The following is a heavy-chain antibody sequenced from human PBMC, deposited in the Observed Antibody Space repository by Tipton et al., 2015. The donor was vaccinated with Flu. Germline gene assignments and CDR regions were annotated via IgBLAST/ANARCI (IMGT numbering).Heavy chain of an antibody. V-gene: IGHV1-69*01. CDR2: IIPLIGIA. Sequence: QSGPEVKKPGSSVKVSCKASGGTFSSYAISWVRQAPGQGLEWMGGIIPLIGIANYGQKFQGRVTITADESTSTAYMELSSLRTEDTAVDYCARGKQLVLSWNEAFDIWGQGTMVTVSS. D-gene: IGHD6-13*01. J-gene: IGHJ3*02. CDR3: ARGKQLVLSWNEAFDI. CDR1: GGTFSSYA.